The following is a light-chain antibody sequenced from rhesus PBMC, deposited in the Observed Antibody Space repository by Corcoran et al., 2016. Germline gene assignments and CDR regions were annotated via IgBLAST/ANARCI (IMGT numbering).Light chain of an antibody. V-gene: IGLV3S16*01. J-gene: IGLJ6*01. CDR3: FSGDDIDV. CDR1: ILASNY. Sequence: SYELTQPPSVSVSLGQTAKISCSGDILASNYAQWYQQKPGQAPVLLISNDTERSSGIPERFFGSSSGNTVTLTINGAQAEDEADYYCFSGDDIDVFGRGTKVTVL. CDR2: NDT.